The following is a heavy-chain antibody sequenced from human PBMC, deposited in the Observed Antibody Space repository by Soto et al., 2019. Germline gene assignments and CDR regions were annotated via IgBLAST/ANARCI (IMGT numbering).Heavy chain of an antibody. D-gene: IGHD1-26*01. V-gene: IGHV3-23*01. CDR2: ISGSGGIT. CDR3: ATVLGAASNYYYYGMDV. CDR1: GCTFGNYA. Sequence: PGGPLRLSCAASGCTFGNYAMSWVSQAPGKGLEWVSTISGSGGITYYADSVKGRFTISRDNSKNTLFLQMNSLGAEDTAVHYCATVLGAASNYYYYGMDVWGQGTTVTVSS. J-gene: IGHJ6*02.